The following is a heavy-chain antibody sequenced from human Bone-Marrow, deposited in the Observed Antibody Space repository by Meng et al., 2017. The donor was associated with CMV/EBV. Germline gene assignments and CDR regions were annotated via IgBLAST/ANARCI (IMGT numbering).Heavy chain of an antibody. J-gene: IGHJ3*02. CDR1: GFTFSSYS. CDR2: ISSSSSYI. V-gene: IGHV3-21*04. D-gene: IGHD3-3*01. Sequence: GESLKISCAASGFTFSSYSMNWVRQAPGKGLEWVSSISSSSSYIYYADSVKGRFTISRDNAKNSLYLQMNSLRAEDMALYYCAKDPRPCLGITIFPLDAFDIWGQGTMVTVSS. CDR3: AKDPRPCLGITIFPLDAFDI.